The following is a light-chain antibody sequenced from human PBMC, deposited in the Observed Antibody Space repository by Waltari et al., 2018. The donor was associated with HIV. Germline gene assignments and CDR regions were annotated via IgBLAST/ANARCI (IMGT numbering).Light chain of an antibody. CDR3: QSADTSGTSVL. V-gene: IGLV3-25*03. J-gene: IGLJ2*01. CDR1: VLAKQF. CDR2: KDT. Sequence: SSDLTQSPSLSVSPGQTPKITCSGDVLAKQFAFWYHRKPGQAPLLWIYKDTERPSKIPERFSASTSGTTVTLTISGVRAEDEAEYFCQSADTSGTSVLFGGGTTLTVL.